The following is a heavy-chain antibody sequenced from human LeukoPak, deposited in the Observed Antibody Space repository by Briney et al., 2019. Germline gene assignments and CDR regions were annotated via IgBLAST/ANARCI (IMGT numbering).Heavy chain of an antibody. CDR1: GGTFSNYA. CDR2: IIPIFGTA. Sequence: SVKVSCKASGGTFSNYAITWLRQAPGQGLEWMGGIIPIFGTANYAQKFQGRVTITADESTSTAYMEPSSLRSDDTAVYYCARGTLAAIRLGYFDFWGQGTLVAVSS. V-gene: IGHV1-69*13. J-gene: IGHJ4*02. CDR3: ARGTLAAIRLGYFDF. D-gene: IGHD6-13*01.